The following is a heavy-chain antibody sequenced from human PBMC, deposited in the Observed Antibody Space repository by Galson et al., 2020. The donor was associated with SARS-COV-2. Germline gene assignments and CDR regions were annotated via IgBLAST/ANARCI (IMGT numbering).Heavy chain of an antibody. D-gene: IGHD6-13*01. CDR2: LLFSFYPP. CDR1: GFTFSYFS. CDR3: AKVAGGYSASWYGHFDC. Sequence: GGSLRLSCAASGFTFSYFSLPFFLPSPFPFLSFFSLLLFSFYPPNSSSSFPFLFIISRDNRKSSLYLQMKSLRPDDTAFYYCAKVAGGYSASWYGHFDCWGQGTLVSVSS. J-gene: IGHJ4*02. V-gene: IGHV3-43D*03.